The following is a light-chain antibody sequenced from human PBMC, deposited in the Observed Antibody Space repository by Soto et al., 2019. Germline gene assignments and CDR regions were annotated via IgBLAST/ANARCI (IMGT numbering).Light chain of an antibody. CDR3: SSYTSSNTHV. J-gene: IGLJ1*01. Sequence: QSALTQPASVSGSPGQSITISCTGTISDVGGHGYVSWYQQHPGKAPKLMIYEVTYRPSGVSDRFSGSKSGNTASLTISGLQAEDEADYYCSSYTSSNTHVFGTGTKLTVL. V-gene: IGLV2-14*01. CDR2: EVT. CDR1: ISDVGGHGY.